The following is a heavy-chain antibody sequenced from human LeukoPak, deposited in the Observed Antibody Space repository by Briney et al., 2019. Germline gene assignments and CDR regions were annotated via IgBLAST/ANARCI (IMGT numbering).Heavy chain of an antibody. CDR2: IRYDGSNK. D-gene: IGHD5-12*01. V-gene: IGHV3-30*02. J-gene: IGHJ6*03. CDR3: AGYSGYDWGSYYYYYMDV. CDR1: GFTFSSYG. Sequence: AGGSLRLSCAASGFTFSSYGMHWVRQAPGKGLEWAAFIRYDGSNKYYADSVKGRFTISRDNSKNTLYLQMNSLRAEDTAVFYCAGYSGYDWGSYYYYYMDVWGKGTTVTISS.